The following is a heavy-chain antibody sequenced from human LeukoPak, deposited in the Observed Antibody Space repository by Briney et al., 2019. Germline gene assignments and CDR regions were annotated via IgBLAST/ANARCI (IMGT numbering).Heavy chain of an antibody. CDR1: GFTFDDYA. CDR3: ARGPAYYYDSSGYYLYYFDY. CDR2: ISRNSGSI. D-gene: IGHD3-22*01. Sequence: PGRSLRLPCAASGFTFDDYAMHWVRQAPGKGLEWVSGISRNSGSIGYADSVKGRFTISRDNAKNSLYLQMNSLRAEDTALYYCARGPAYYYDSSGYYLYYFDYWGQGTLVTVSS. V-gene: IGHV3-9*01. J-gene: IGHJ4*02.